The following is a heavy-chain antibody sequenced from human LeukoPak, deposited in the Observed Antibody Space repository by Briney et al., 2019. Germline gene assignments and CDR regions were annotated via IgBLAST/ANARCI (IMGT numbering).Heavy chain of an antibody. D-gene: IGHD3-3*01. J-gene: IGHJ6*02. Sequence: GGSLRLSCAASGFTFSSYAMSWVRQAPGKGLEWVSAISGSGGSTYYADPVKGRFTISRDNSKNTLYLQMNSLRAEDTAVYYCAKGTIFGVARYYYYGMDVWGQGTTVTVSS. CDR3: AKGTIFGVARYYYYGMDV. V-gene: IGHV3-23*01. CDR1: GFTFSSYA. CDR2: ISGSGGST.